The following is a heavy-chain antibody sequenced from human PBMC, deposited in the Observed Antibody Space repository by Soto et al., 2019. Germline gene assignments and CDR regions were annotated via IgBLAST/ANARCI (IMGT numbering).Heavy chain of an antibody. V-gene: IGHV4-30-2*01. J-gene: IGHJ4*02. Sequence: QLQLQESGSGLVKPSQTLSLTCAVSGGSISSGGYSWSWIRQPPGKGLEWIGYIYHSGSTYYNPSLTGRVTMSVDRVKNEFSLKLSSVTAADTAVYYCARGQVVAAQHWGQGTLVTVSS. D-gene: IGHD2-15*01. CDR2: IYHSGST. CDR1: GGSISSGGYS. CDR3: ARGQVVAAQH.